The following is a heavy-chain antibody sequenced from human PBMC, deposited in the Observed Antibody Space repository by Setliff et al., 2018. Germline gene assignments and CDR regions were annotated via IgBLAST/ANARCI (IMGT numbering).Heavy chain of an antibody. D-gene: IGHD5-18*01. CDR1: GGSFSSYG. Sequence: SVKVSCKASGGSFSSYGITWVRQAPGQGLEWMGGTIPMFGTTNYAQKFRGRVTIITDESTSTAYMELSSLRSEDTAVYFCAREGVDTRSSTDYRYYMDVWGKGTTVTVSS. V-gene: IGHV1-69*05. CDR3: AREGVDTRSSTDYRYYMDV. J-gene: IGHJ6*03. CDR2: TIPMFGTT.